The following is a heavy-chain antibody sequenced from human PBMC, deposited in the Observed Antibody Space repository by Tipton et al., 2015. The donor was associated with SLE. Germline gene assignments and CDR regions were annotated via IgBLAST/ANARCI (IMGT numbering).Heavy chain of an antibody. CDR1: RGSISSGNYY. CDR2: VYTAGST. CDR3: ARGRWNVDD. J-gene: IGHJ4*02. V-gene: IGHV4-61*02. D-gene: IGHD1-1*01. Sequence: TLSLTCTVSRGSISSGNYYWSWIRQPAGKGLEWIGRVYTAGSTDYNPSLKGRGTISLDRSNNQFSLKLTSVTAADTAVYYCARGRWNVDDWGQGILVTVAS.